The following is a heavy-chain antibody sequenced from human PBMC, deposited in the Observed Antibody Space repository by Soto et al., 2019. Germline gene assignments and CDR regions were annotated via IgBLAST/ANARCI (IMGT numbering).Heavy chain of an antibody. CDR2: ITSDGNSI. CDR1: GFTFSSYW. V-gene: IGHV3-74*01. D-gene: IGHD2-8*02. CDR3: VRNLGHCTGGICRP. J-gene: IGHJ3*01. Sequence: EVQLVESGGGLVQPGVSLRLSCAASGFTFSSYWMYWVRQAPGKGLEWVSIITSDGNSIYYADSVRGRFTISRDSAENAVYLGMNSPRAVDTAVYYCVRNLGHCTGGICRPWVQGTMVTVSS.